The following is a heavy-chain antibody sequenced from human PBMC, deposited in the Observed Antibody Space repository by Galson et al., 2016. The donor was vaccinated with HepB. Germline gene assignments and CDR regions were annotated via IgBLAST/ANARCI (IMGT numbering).Heavy chain of an antibody. V-gene: IGHV3-30*03. Sequence: SLRLSCAASGFTFSSYGMHWVRQAPGKGLESVAVISADGSQTYYARSAKGRFTISRDHSKNTLYLQMNSLIIQDTAVYYCARDRGDGYNQIDYWGQGALVTVSS. D-gene: IGHD5-24*01. CDR3: ARDRGDGYNQIDY. CDR1: GFTFSSYG. J-gene: IGHJ4*02. CDR2: ISADGSQT.